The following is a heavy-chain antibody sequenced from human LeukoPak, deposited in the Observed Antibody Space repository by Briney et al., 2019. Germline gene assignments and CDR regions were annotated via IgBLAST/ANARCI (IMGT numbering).Heavy chain of an antibody. J-gene: IGHJ6*02. V-gene: IGHV4-34*01. Sequence: SETLSLTCAVYGGSFSGYYWSWIRQPPGKGLEWIGEINHSGSTNYNPSLKSRVTISVDTSKNQFSLKLSSVTAADTAVYYCARAQRGYCSSTSCYTVYYGMDVWGQGTTVTVSS. CDR3: ARAQRGYCSSTSCYTVYYGMDV. CDR1: GGSFSGYY. CDR2: INHSGST. D-gene: IGHD2-2*02.